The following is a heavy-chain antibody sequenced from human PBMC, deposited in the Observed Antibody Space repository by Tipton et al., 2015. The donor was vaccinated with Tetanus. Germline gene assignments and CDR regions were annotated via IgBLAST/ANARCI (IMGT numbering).Heavy chain of an antibody. CDR1: GGSISSGGYY. J-gene: IGHJ4*02. D-gene: IGHD3-16*01. CDR2: IYYSGST. CDR3: AREQAGGGRGWNYCDY. V-gene: IGHV4-31*03. Sequence: TLSLTCTVSGGSISSGGYYWSWIRQHPGKGLEWVGDIYYSGSTYYNPSLKSRVTISVDTPKYQFSLKLNSVTAGDTAVYYCAREQAGGGRGWNYCDYWGQGPLVTVPS.